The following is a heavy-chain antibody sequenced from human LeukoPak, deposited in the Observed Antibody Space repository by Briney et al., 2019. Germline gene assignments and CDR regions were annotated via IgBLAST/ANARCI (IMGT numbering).Heavy chain of an antibody. CDR2: IDQGGSVR. V-gene: IGHV3-7*01. CDR3: ARDPESSSFDL. D-gene: IGHD6-13*01. Sequence: PGGSRRLSCAASGFSFSTYWMSWFRQTPERGLEFVANIDQGGSVRNYMDSLKGRCTISRDNAKKSLYLEINSLRADDTAVYYCARDPESSSFDLWGRGALVTVSS. J-gene: IGHJ4*02. CDR1: GFSFSTYW.